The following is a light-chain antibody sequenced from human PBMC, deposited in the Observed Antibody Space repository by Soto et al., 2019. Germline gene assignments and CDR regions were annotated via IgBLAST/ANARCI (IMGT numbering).Light chain of an antibody. J-gene: IGKJ4*01. Sequence: EIVMTQSPATLSVSPGERATLSCRASQNVRSNLAWYQQKPGQAPRLLIYGASTRATGIPARFSGRGSGTEFTLTISSLQSEDFAVYYCQQYNSWPLTFGGGTKVDIK. CDR3: QQYNSWPLT. CDR1: QNVRSN. CDR2: GAS. V-gene: IGKV3-15*01.